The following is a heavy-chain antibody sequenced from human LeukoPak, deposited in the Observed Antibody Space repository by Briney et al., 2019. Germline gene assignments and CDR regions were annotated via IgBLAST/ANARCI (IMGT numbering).Heavy chain of an antibody. J-gene: IGHJ4*02. D-gene: IGHD2-15*01. CDR3: ARDQREPGYCSGGSCPYYFDY. Sequence: ASVKVSCKPSGYTFTSHYMHWVRQAPGQGLEWMGIINPSGGSTSYAQKFQGRVTMTRDTSTSAVYMELSSLRSEDTAVYYCARDQREPGYCSGGSCPYYFDYWGQGTLVTVSS. CDR2: INPSGGST. CDR1: GYTFTSHY. V-gene: IGHV1-46*01.